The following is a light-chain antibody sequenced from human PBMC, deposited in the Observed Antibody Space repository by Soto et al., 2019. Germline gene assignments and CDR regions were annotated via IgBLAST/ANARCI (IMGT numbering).Light chain of an antibody. Sequence: SYELPQPSSGSVAPRQTASINCGGNQIGSKTVHWYQQKPGQAPVVDVSDNNDRPSGFPERFSGSNSGNTATLTIGRVEAGDEADDYCQVWDDSTDHRVVFGGGTQLTVL. J-gene: IGLJ2*01. V-gene: IGLV3-21*02. CDR1: QIGSKT. CDR3: QVWDDSTDHRVV. CDR2: DNN.